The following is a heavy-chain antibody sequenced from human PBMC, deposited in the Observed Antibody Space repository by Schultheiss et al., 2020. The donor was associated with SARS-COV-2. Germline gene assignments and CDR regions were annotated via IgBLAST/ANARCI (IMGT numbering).Heavy chain of an antibody. CDR2: FDHSGTT. J-gene: IGHJ4*02. Sequence: SETLSLTCSVSGGSISGYYWSWIRQPPGKGLEWIGYFDHSGTTSYNPSLKSRVTISIDASKNQFSLRLSSVTAADTAVYYCARSNSGFDSGDYWGQGTLVTVSS. CDR1: GGSISGYY. D-gene: IGHD5-12*01. CDR3: ARSNSGFDSGDY. V-gene: IGHV4-59*01.